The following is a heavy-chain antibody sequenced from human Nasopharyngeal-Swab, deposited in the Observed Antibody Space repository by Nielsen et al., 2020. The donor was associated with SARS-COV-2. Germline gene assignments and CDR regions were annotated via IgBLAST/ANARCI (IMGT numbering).Heavy chain of an antibody. J-gene: IGHJ4*02. CDR1: GFTFSSYA. V-gene: IGHV3-23*01. CDR2: ISGGTGGT. CDR3: AKDYIRRGSN. Sequence: GGSLRLSCAASGFTFSSYAMSWVRQAPGKGLEGVSAISGGTGGTFYADSVKGRFTISRDNSKNTLFLQMNSLRAEDTAVYYCAKDYIRRGSNWGQGTLVTVSS. D-gene: IGHD2-15*01.